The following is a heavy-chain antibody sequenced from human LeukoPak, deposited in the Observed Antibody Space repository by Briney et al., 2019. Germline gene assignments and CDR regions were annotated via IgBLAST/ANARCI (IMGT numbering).Heavy chain of an antibody. V-gene: IGHV4-59*08. J-gene: IGHJ3*02. Sequence: PSETLSLTCTVSGGSISSYYWSWIRQPPGKGLEWIGYIYYSGGTNYNPSLKSRVTMSVDTSKNQFSLKLSSVTAADTAVYYCARRGNAFDIWGQGTMVTVSS. CDR2: IYYSGGT. CDR3: ARRGNAFDI. CDR1: GGSISSYY.